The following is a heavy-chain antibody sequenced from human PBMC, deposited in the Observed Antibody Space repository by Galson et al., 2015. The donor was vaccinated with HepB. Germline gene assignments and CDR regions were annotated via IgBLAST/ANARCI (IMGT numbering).Heavy chain of an antibody. V-gene: IGHV5-51*01. D-gene: IGHD6-19*01. CDR1: GYEFTNYW. CDR3: ARHFTVSSSWTRPGSSGWPYYFDF. J-gene: IGHJ4*02. CDR2: VYPDDSET. Sequence: QSGAEVKKPGESLKISCEGSGYEFTNYWIGWVRQMPGKGLEWMGVVYPDDSETRYSPSFQGQVTISADKSNSTAYLQWSSLEASDTAIYYCARHFTVSSSWTRPGSSGWPYYFDFWGQGTLVTVSS.